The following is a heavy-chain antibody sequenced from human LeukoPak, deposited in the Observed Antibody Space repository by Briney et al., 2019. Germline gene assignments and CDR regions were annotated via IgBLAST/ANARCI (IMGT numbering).Heavy chain of an antibody. CDR3: AKVDGGLATAGTPDH. V-gene: IGHV3-64*01. CDR1: GFLFSSYS. Sequence: GGSLRLSCAASGFLFSSYSMHWVRQAPGKGLEFVSAISANGRKTYYANSVKGRFTISRENSKNTLYLQMNRLRAENTAVYYCAKVDGGLATAGTPDHWGQGTLVTVSS. D-gene: IGHD6-13*01. CDR2: ISANGRKT. J-gene: IGHJ4*02.